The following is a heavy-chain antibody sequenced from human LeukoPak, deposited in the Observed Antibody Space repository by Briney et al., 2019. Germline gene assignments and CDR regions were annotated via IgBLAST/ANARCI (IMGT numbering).Heavy chain of an antibody. CDR3: ARGRNDFWTNEMHWFDP. D-gene: IGHD3-3*01. CDR2: INHSGST. Sequence: SETLSLTCTVSGGSISSYYWSWIRQPPGKGLEWIGEINHSGSTNYNPSLKSRVTISVDTSKNQFSLKLSSVTAADTAVYYCARGRNDFWTNEMHWFDPWGQGTLVTVSS. CDR1: GGSISSYY. V-gene: IGHV4-34*01. J-gene: IGHJ5*02.